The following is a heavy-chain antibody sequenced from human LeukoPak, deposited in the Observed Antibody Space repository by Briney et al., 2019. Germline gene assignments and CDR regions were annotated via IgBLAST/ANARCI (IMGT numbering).Heavy chain of an antibody. CDR1: GFRLGSYS. V-gene: IGHV3-48*01. J-gene: IGHJ3*02. CDR2: INSGSSTI. D-gene: IGHD1-1*01. CDR3: ARVLLERPGIDSFDM. Sequence: GGSLRLSCGASGFRLGSYSMDWVRQAPGKGLEWVSDINSGSSTIYYADSVKGRFTISRDNAGNSLYLQMNSLRAEDTAVYYCARVLLERPGIDSFDMWGQGTMVTVSS.